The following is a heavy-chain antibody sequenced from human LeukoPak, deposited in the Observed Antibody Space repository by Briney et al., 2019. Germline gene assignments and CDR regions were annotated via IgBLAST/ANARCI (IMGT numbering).Heavy chain of an antibody. D-gene: IGHD6-19*01. V-gene: IGHV4-39*01. J-gene: IGHJ4*02. CDR3: ARHVDVQWLVPGGYFDY. CDR2: IYYSGST. Sequence: PSDTLSLTCTVSGGSISSSSYYGGWIRQPPGKGLEWIGSIYYSGSTYYNPSLKTRVTISVDTSKNQFSLKLCSVTAADTAVYYCARHVDVQWLVPGGYFDYWGQGTLVTVSS. CDR1: GGSISSSSYY.